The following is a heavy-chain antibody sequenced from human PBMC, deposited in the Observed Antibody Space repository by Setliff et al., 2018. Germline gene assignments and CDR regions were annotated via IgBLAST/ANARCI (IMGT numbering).Heavy chain of an antibody. J-gene: IGHJ4*02. CDR3: ARDRPGAIFGVVTPFDY. V-gene: IGHV3-21*01. CDR1: GFTFSSYA. Sequence: PGGSLRLSCAASGFTFSSYAMSWVRQAPGKGLEWVSSISSSSSYIYYADSVKGRFTISRDNAKNSLYLQMNSLRAEDTAVYYCARDRPGAIFGVVTPFDYWGQGTLVTVSS. CDR2: ISSSSSYI. D-gene: IGHD3-3*01.